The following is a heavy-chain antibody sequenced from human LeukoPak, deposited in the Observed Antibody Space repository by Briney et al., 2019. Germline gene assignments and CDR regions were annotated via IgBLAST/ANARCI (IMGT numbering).Heavy chain of an antibody. D-gene: IGHD3-3*01. Sequence: ASVKVSCKASGYTFTSYDINWVRQATGQGLEWMGWMNPNSGNTGYAQKFQGRVTMTRNTSISTAYMELSSLRSEDTAVYYCARGKNDFWSGYGPYDYWGQGTLVTVSS. CDR2: MNPNSGNT. CDR3: ARGKNDFWSGYGPYDY. V-gene: IGHV1-8*01. J-gene: IGHJ4*02. CDR1: GYTFTSYD.